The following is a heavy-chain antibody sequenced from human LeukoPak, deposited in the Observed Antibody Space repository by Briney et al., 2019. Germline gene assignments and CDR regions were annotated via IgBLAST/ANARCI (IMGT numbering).Heavy chain of an antibody. J-gene: IGHJ3*02. CDR1: GGTFSSYA. V-gene: IGHV1-69*13. CDR2: IIPIFGTA. CDR3: ARDHPIFGVAGSYDAFDI. Sequence: SVKVSCKASGGTFSSYAISWVRQAPGQGLEWMGGIIPIFGTANYAQKFQGRVTITADESTSTAYMELSSLRSEDTAVYYCARDHPIFGVAGSYDAFDIWGQGTMVTVSS. D-gene: IGHD3-3*01.